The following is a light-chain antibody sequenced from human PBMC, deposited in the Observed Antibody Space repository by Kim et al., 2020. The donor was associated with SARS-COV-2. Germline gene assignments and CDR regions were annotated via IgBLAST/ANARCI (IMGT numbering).Light chain of an antibody. V-gene: IGKV3-11*01. Sequence: SLSPGERAPLSCPARQSISSYLALYQPKPGQGPRVLIYDPSNRATDIPARFSGRGSGKEFTLPISSLEPEDFAVYYCQARSSWPPLGQGTRPEIK. CDR1: QSISSY. CDR2: DPS. J-gene: IGKJ5*01. CDR3: QARSSWPP.